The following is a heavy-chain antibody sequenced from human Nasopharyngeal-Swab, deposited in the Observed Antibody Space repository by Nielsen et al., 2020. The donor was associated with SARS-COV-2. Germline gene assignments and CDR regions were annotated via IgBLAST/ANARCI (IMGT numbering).Heavy chain of an antibody. D-gene: IGHD3-16*01. J-gene: IGHJ6*03. V-gene: IGHV5-51*01. CDR1: GYRFPSYW. Sequence: GESLKISCKGSGYRFPSYWIGWLRQMPGKGLEWMGIIYPGDSETRYSPSFQGLVTISADQSINTAYLQWSSLKASDTAMYFCARGGQPFYYYYMDVWGKGTTVTVSS. CDR2: IYPGDSET. CDR3: ARGGQPFYYYYMDV.